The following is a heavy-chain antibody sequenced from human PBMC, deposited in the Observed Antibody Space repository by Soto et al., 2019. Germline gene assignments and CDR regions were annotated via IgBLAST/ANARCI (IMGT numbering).Heavy chain of an antibody. CDR3: GRVRGYSGYDRRLYGMDV. CDR2: INPSGGST. CDR1: GYTFTSYY. J-gene: IGHJ6*02. D-gene: IGHD5-12*01. Sequence: ASVKVSCKASGYTFTSYYMHWVRQAPGQGLEWMGIINPSGGSTSYAQKFQGRVTMTRDTSTSTVYMELSSLRSEDTAVYYCGRVRGYSGYDRRLYGMDVWGQGTTVTVSS. V-gene: IGHV1-46*01.